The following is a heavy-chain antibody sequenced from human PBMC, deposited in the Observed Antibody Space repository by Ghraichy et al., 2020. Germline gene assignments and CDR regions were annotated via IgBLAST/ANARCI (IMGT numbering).Heavy chain of an antibody. J-gene: IGHJ4*02. D-gene: IGHD1-1*01. CDR3: ARGLEGNWEIDY. Sequence: GGSLRLSCAASGFTFSSYGMHWVRQAPGKGLEWVAVIWYDGSYKYYIDSVKGRFTVSRDNSKNTLYLQMNSLIAEDTAVYYCARGLEGNWEIDYWGQGTLVTVSS. CDR1: GFTFSSYG. V-gene: IGHV3-33*01. CDR2: IWYDGSYK.